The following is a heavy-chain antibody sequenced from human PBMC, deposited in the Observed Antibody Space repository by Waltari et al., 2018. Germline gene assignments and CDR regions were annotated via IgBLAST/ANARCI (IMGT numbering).Heavy chain of an antibody. V-gene: IGHV3-7*01. D-gene: IGHD3-22*01. Sequence: EVQLVDSGGGLVQPGGSLRLSCAASGFTIRNYWMSWVRQAPGKGLEWVANIMTDGREEYYVDSVRGRFTISRDNAKNSLYLQMNSLRPEDTAVYYCVRDQWFAFDIWGQGTMVTVSS. CDR2: IMTDGREE. J-gene: IGHJ3*02. CDR3: VRDQWFAFDI. CDR1: GFTIRNYW.